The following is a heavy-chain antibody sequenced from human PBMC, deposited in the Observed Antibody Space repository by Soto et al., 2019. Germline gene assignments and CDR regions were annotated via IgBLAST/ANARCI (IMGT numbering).Heavy chain of an antibody. D-gene: IGHD5-12*01. CDR2: TIPTVGAG. CDR1: GGTFSSNP. J-gene: IGHJ4*02. Sequence: KVSCKASGGTFSSNPISWMRQAPGQGLEWVGGTIPTVGAGSYAQRCQGRATITADKPTNTAYMELGTLRPEDTAVYYCARRQSNGYNRYFDSWGQGTLVTVSS. V-gene: IGHV1-69*06. CDR3: ARRQSNGYNRYFDS.